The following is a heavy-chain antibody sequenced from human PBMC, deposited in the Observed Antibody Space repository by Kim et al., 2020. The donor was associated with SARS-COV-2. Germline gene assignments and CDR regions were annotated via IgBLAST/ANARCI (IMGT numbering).Heavy chain of an antibody. D-gene: IGHD1-1*01. CDR3: TTSKRTSPEY. CDR1: GFTFANYG. Sequence: GGSLRLSCSASGFTFANYGMHWVRQAPGKGLEYVSVISNNGGATYYTDSVKGRFTIARDNYKNMLYLQMSSLTMEDAAVYYCTTSKRTSPEYWGRGTLVT. CDR2: ISNNGGAT. V-gene: IGHV3-64D*06. J-gene: IGHJ4*02.